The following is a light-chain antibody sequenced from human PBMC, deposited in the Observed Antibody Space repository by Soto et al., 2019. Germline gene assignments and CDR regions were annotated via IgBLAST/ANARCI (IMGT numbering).Light chain of an antibody. J-gene: IGKJ1*01. CDR1: PSVTNY. Sequence: DIVMTQSPATLSVSPGERATLSCRASPSVTNYLAWYQQKPGQPPRLLIYGAFNRAAGIPARFSGSGSGTDFTLTISRLEPEDFAVYYCQQYGSSGTFGQGTKVDIK. CDR2: GAF. V-gene: IGKV3-20*01. CDR3: QQYGSSGT.